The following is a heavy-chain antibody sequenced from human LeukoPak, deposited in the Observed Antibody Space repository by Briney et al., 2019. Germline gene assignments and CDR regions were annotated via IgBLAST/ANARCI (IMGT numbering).Heavy chain of an antibody. V-gene: IGHV4-59*08. J-gene: IGHJ4*02. CDR3: ARHYYGDVYYFDF. CDR2: FYYNGRS. CDR1: GDSVTDHY. Sequence: PSETLYLTCTVSGDSVTDHYWSWIRQPPGKGLEWIPYFYYNGRSRYNPSLNSRVTISVDTSKNQFSLKVTSVTAADTAVYYCARHYYGDVYYFDFWGQGTLVTVSS. D-gene: IGHD4-17*01.